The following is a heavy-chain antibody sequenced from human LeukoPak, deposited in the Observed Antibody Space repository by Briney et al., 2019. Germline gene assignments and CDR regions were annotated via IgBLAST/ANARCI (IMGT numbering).Heavy chain of an antibody. D-gene: IGHD6-6*01. J-gene: IGHJ3*02. CDR2: IYPYSGDT. V-gene: IGHV1-2*02. CDR3: ARDRNSGSSLDI. CDR1: GYTFTGYY. Sequence: ASVTVSCKASGYTFTGYYIHWVRQAPGQGLEWMGLIYPYSGDTNYAQDFQGRVTMTRDTSISTAYMDLSSLKSDDTAVYYCARDRNSGSSLDIWGQGTMLTVSS.